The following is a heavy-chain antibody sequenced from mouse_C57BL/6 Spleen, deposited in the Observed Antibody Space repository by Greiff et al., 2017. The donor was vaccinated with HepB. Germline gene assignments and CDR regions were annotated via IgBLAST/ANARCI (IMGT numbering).Heavy chain of an antibody. D-gene: IGHD1-1*01. CDR3: ARDYYGSSYYSNFAY. CDR2: INPYDGGT. V-gene: IGHV1-19*01. Sequence: VQLQQSGPVLVKPGASVKMSCKASGYTFTDYYMNWVKQSHGKSLEWIGVINPYDGGTSYNQKFKGKATLTVDKSASTASMELNSLTSEDSAVYYCARDYYGSSYYSNFAYWGQGTLVTVSA. J-gene: IGHJ3*01. CDR1: GYTFTDYY.